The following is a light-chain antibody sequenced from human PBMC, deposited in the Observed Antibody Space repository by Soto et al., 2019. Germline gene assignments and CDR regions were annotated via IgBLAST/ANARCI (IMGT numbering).Light chain of an antibody. J-gene: IGLJ2*01. CDR3: QSSDGTNGV. CDR1: SGSIASNY. Sequence: FMLTQPHSVSESPGKTVTISCTRSSGSIASNYVQWYQQRPGSAPTTVIYEDNHRPSGVPDRFSGSIDSSSNSASLTISGLKPEDEADYYCQSSDGTNGVSGGGTRVPVL. V-gene: IGLV6-57*04. CDR2: EDN.